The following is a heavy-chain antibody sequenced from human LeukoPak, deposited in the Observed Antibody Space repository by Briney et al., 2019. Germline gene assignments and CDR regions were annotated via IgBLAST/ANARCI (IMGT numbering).Heavy chain of an antibody. CDR1: GFTFSSYW. CDR3: ARDYAGYFP. Sequence: GGSLRLSCEASGFTFSSYWMSWVRQAPGKGLEWVANIKTDGSEKYYVDSVKGRFTISRDNAKNSLYLQMNSLRAEDTAVYYCARDYAGYFPWGQGTLVIVSS. V-gene: IGHV3-7*03. D-gene: IGHD3-9*01. J-gene: IGHJ5*02. CDR2: IKTDGSEK.